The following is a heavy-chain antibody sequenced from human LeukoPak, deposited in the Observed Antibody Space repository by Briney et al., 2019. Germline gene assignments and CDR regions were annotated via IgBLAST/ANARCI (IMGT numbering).Heavy chain of an antibody. J-gene: IGHJ6*03. Sequence: SETLSLTCAVYGGSFSGYYWSWIRQTPGKGLEWIGEINHSGSTNYNPSLKSRVTISVDTSKNQFSLKLSSVTAADTAVYYCARGQGDYVWGSYRYEPNYYYYYMGVWGKGTTVTVSS. CDR2: INHSGST. CDR1: GGSFSGYY. D-gene: IGHD3-16*02. V-gene: IGHV4-34*01. CDR3: ARGQGDYVWGSYRYEPNYYYYYMGV.